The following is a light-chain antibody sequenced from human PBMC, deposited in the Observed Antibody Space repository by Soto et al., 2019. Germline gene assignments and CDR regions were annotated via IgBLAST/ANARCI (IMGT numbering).Light chain of an antibody. CDR1: SGHSSYA. V-gene: IGLV4-69*01. CDR2: INSDGSH. J-gene: IGLJ1*01. CDR3: QTWGTGIRV. Sequence: QPVLTQSPSASASLGASVKFICTLSSGHSSYAIAWHQQQPEKGPRYLMKINSDGSHSKGDGIPDRFSGSSSGAERYLTSSSLQSEDEADYYCQTWGTGIRVFGTGTKVTVL.